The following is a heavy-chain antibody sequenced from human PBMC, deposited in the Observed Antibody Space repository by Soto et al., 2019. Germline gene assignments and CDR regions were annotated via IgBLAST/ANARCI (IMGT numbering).Heavy chain of an antibody. Sequence: SQTLSLTCSVSGGSISSGDYYWSWIRQPPGKGLEWIGYIYYSGSTYYNPSLKSRVTISVDTSKNQFSLKLSSVTAADTAVYYCARERPDGPRLDPWGQGTLVTSPQ. J-gene: IGHJ5*02. D-gene: IGHD6-6*01. CDR2: IYYSGST. CDR3: ARERPDGPRLDP. CDR1: GGSISSGDYY. V-gene: IGHV4-30-4*01.